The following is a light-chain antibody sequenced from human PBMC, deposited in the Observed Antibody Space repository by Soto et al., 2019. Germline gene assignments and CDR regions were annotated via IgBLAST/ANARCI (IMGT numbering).Light chain of an antibody. Sequence: IVMTQSPDSLAESLGEMATTNCKSSQSVLYSSNNKNYLAWYQQRPGKPPKLLIYWASTRESGVPDRFSGRXSGTDFTLTIASLQAEDVAVYHCQQCARTPPTFGQGTQLVIK. CDR3: QQCARTPPT. CDR2: WAS. J-gene: IGKJ2*01. V-gene: IGKV4-1*01. CDR1: QSVLYSSNNKNY.